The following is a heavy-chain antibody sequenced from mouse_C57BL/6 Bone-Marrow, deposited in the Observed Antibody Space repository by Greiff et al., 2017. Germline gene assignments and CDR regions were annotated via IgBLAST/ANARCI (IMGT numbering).Heavy chain of an antibody. J-gene: IGHJ3*01. CDR3: ARERDYGFAY. D-gene: IGHD2-4*01. CDR2: ISYSGST. Sequence: EVKLVESGPGMVKPSQSLSLTCTVTGYSITSGYDWHWIRHFPGNKLEWMGYISYSGSTNYNPSLKSRISITHDTSKNHFFLKLNSVTTEDTATYYCARERDYGFAYWGQGTLVTVSA. CDR1: GYSITSGYD. V-gene: IGHV3-1*01.